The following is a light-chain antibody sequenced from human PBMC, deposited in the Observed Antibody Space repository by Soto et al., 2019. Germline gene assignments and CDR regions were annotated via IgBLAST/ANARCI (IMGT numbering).Light chain of an antibody. Sequence: IQLTQSPSSLSASVGDRVTITCRASQGISSFLAWYQQKPGKAPNLLIYGASTLQNEAPSRFSGSGSGTDFTLTIGSLQPEDSATYYCQHLNTFPMSFGPGTKVDIK. J-gene: IGKJ3*01. CDR3: QHLNTFPMS. CDR2: GAS. CDR1: QGISSF. V-gene: IGKV1-9*01.